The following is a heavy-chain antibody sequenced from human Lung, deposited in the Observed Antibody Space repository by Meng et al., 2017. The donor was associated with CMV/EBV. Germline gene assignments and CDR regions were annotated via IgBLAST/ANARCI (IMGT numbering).Heavy chain of an antibody. D-gene: IGHD2-2*01. CDR2: ISPYDGNT. J-gene: IGHJ4*02. Sequence: ASXXVSXKASGYTFTSYGIIWVRQAPGQGLEWMGWISPYDGNTNYAQTLQDRVTMTTDTPTSTAYMELRSLRSDDTAVYFCAREWGYCGTTSCSYYFDYWGQGTLVTVSS. CDR3: AREWGYCGTTSCSYYFDY. V-gene: IGHV1-18*01. CDR1: GYTFTSYG.